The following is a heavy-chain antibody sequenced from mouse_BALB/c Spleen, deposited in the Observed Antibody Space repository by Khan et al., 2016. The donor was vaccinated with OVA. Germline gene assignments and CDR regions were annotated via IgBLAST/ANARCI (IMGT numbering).Heavy chain of an antibody. V-gene: IGHV1-77*01. J-gene: IGHJ3*01. CDR3: AREWCAWFPY. Sequence: VQLKQSGAELARPGASVKLSCKASGYTFTDYNINWVKQRTGQGLEWIGEIYPGSNNTYYNEKFKGKATLTADKSSSTAYMQLSSLKSEDSAVYFCAREWCAWFPYWGQGTLVTVSA. CDR1: GYTFTDYN. D-gene: IGHD1-1*02. CDR2: IYPGSNNT.